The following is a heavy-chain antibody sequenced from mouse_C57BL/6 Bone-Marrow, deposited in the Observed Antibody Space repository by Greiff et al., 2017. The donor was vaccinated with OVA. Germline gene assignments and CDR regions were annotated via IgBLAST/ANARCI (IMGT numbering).Heavy chain of an antibody. D-gene: IGHD2-2*01. Sequence: VQLQQSGAELVRPGSSVKLSCKASGYTFTSYWMHWVKQRPIQGLEWIGNIDPSDSETHYNQKFKDKATLTVDKSSSTAYMQLSSLTSEDSAVYYCARRWLRRYWYFDVWGTGTTVTVSS. V-gene: IGHV1-52*01. J-gene: IGHJ1*03. CDR2: IDPSDSET. CDR1: GYTFTSYW. CDR3: ARRWLRRYWYFDV.